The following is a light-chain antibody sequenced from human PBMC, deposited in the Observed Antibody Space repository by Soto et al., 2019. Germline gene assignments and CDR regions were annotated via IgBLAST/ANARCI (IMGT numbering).Light chain of an antibody. V-gene: IGLV2-14*01. CDR2: DVS. CDR3: SSYPSSSTLV. Sequence: QSVLTQPASVSGSPGQSITISCTGTSSDVGGYNYVSWYQQHPGKAPKLMIYDVSNRPSGVSNRFSGSKSGNTASLTISALQAEDEADYYCSSYPSSSTLVFGTGTKLTV. CDR1: SSDVGGYNY. J-gene: IGLJ1*01.